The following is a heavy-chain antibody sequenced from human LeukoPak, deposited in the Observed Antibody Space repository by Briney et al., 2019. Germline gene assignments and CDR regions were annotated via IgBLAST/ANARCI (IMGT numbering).Heavy chain of an antibody. CDR3: ARVECSSTSCYNVWFDP. Sequence: ASVKVSCKASGYTFTNYGISWERQAPGQGPEWMGWISPYNGNTNYAQKLQGRVTITTDTSTYTAYMELRSLRSDDTAVYYCARVECSSTSCYNVWFDPWGQGTLVSVSS. J-gene: IGHJ5*02. CDR1: GYTFTNYG. CDR2: ISPYNGNT. D-gene: IGHD2-2*02. V-gene: IGHV1-18*01.